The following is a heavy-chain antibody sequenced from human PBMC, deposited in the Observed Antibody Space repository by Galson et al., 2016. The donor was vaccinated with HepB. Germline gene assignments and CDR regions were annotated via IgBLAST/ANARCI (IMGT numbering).Heavy chain of an antibody. V-gene: IGHV3-73*01. CDR1: GFTFSDSA. D-gene: IGHD2-2*01. Sequence: SLRLSCAASGFTFSDSAMHWVRQPSGKGLEWVGRIRKKANYYATSYGASVKVRFTISRDDSTDTAYLQMTSLKTAETADYFCATSSPISQPATWGQGTLVTVSS. CDR2: IRKKANYYAT. CDR3: ATSSPISQPAT. J-gene: IGHJ5*02.